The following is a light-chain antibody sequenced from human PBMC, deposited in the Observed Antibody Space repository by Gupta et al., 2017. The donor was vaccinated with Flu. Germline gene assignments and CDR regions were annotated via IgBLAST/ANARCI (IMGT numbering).Light chain of an antibody. V-gene: IGKV3-20*01. CDR1: QSVSSSY. Sequence: GTLSLSPGARGARSCRASQSVSSSYLAWYQQKPGQAPRLLIYGASYRATDIPDRFSGSGYGTEFTLTISRLEPEDFAVYYCQQDGSSPFTFGGGTXVEIK. CDR2: GAS. CDR3: QQDGSSPFT. J-gene: IGKJ4*01.